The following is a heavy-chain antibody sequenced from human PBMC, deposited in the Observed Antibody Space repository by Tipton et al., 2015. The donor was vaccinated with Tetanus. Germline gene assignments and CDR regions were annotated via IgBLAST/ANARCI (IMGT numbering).Heavy chain of an antibody. J-gene: IGHJ4*02. Sequence: QLVQSGAEVKKAGESLKISCKGSGYSFSGYWIGWVRQMPGKGLEWMAINYPDGFEPRYSPPFQGHVTISVDKSINTAYLQWDSLKASDTAIYYCARHPDFWSGYYFDLWGQGTLVNVSS. V-gene: IGHV5-51*01. CDR1: GYSFSGYW. CDR3: ARHPDFWSGYYFDL. D-gene: IGHD3-3*01. CDR2: NYPDGFEP.